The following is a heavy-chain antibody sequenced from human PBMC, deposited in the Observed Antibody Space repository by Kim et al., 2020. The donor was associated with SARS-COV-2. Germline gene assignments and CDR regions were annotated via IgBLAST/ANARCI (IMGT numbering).Heavy chain of an antibody. Sequence: ADTVKSRFTISRDTSKNTLYLQMNSLRAEDTAVYYCARGGKGSYYYGMDVWGQGTTVTVSS. D-gene: IGHD5-12*01. V-gene: IGHV3-30*01. J-gene: IGHJ6*02. CDR3: ARGGKGSYYYGMDV.